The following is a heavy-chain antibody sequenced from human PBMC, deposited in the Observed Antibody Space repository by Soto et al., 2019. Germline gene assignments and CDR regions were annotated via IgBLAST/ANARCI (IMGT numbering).Heavy chain of an antibody. CDR2: IKSKTDGGTT. D-gene: IGHD6-13*01. CDR1: GFTFSNAC. V-gene: IGHV3-15*01. CDR3: TTAGAAATFYYFGMDV. J-gene: IGHJ6*02. Sequence: PGVSLSLSFENSGFTFSNACMSGVRQAPGKGLEWVGRIKSKTDGGTTDYAAPVKGRFTISRDDSKHTLYLQMNSLNTEDTAVYYCTTAGAAATFYYFGMDVWGQGT.